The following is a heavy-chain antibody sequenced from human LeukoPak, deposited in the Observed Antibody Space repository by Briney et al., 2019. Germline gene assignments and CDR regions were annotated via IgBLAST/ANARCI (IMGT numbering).Heavy chain of an antibody. V-gene: IGHV5-51*01. CDR2: IYPTDSET. CDR3: ARFYCSSTTCYEIEY. CDR1: GYSFTNYW. J-gene: IGHJ4*02. Sequence: GESLKISCKGSGYSFTNYWIGWVRQMPGKGLEWMGNIYPTDSETRYSPSFQGQVTISADKSITTAYLEWSSLKASDTAMYYCARFYCSSTTCYEIEYWGQGTLVTVSS. D-gene: IGHD2-2*01.